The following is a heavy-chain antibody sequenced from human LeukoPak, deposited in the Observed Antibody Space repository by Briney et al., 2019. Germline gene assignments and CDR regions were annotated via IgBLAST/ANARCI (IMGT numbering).Heavy chain of an antibody. CDR1: GGSISSSSYY. Sequence: PSETLSLTCTVSGGSISSSSYYWGWIRQPPGKGLEWIGSIYYSGSTYYNPSLKSRVTISVDTSKNQFSLKLSSVTAADTAVYYCARLDSSSWYYFGYWGQGTLVTVSS. V-gene: IGHV4-39*01. CDR2: IYYSGST. CDR3: ARLDSSSWYYFGY. J-gene: IGHJ4*02. D-gene: IGHD6-13*01.